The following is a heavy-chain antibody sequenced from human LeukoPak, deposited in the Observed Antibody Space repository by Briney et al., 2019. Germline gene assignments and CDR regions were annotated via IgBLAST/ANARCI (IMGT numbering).Heavy chain of an antibody. CDR3: ARGARGSSGNY. D-gene: IGHD6-19*01. V-gene: IGHV4-59*01. Sequence: SETLSLTCTVAGRSISSYYWGWVRQPAGKGLEWLGYIYDSGRTNYNPSRKSRATISVDTSKNQFSLKLSSVTAADTAVYYCARGARGSSGNYCGQGTLGTASS. CDR2: IYDSGRT. J-gene: IGHJ4*02. CDR1: GRSISSYY.